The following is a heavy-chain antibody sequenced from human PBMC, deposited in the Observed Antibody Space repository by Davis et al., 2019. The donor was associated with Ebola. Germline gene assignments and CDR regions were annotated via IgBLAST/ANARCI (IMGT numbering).Heavy chain of an antibody. CDR1: GYSIGSGYH. D-gene: IGHD2-21*02. J-gene: IGHJ4*02. CDR3: VNDGGHGGDSDD. Sequence: PSETLSLTCAVSGYSIGSGYHWGWIRQPPGRGLEWIGNRYHGTDASYNPALRSRVTISLDTSKNQFSLKLNSVTAADTAVYYCVNDGGHGGDSDDWGQGILVTVSS. V-gene: IGHV4-38-2*01. CDR2: RYHGTDA.